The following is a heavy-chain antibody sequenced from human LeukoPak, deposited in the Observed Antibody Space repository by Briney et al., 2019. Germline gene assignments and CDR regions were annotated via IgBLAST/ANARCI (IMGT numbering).Heavy chain of an antibody. Sequence: GASVKVSCKASGYTFTSYGISWVRQAPGQGLEWMGWISAYNGSTNYAQKLQGRVTMTTDTSTSTAYMELRSLRSDDTAVYYCARDLGALAVAGSFDYWGQGTLVTVSS. CDR2: ISAYNGST. CDR1: GYTFTSYG. J-gene: IGHJ4*02. D-gene: IGHD6-19*01. V-gene: IGHV1-18*04. CDR3: ARDLGALAVAGSFDY.